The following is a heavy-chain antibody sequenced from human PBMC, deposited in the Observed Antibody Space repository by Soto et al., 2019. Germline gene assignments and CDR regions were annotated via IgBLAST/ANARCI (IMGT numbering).Heavy chain of an antibody. J-gene: IGHJ4*02. V-gene: IGHV3-64*01. CDR1: GFTFSSYD. CDR3: VRRVSGNYDY. D-gene: IGHD1-7*01. Sequence: EVQLAESGGGMVQPGGSLRLSCVASGFTFSSYDMHWVRQAPGKGLEYVSSISSNGGTTYYGNSVEGRFTISRDNSKNTLYIQMGSLRAVDMAVYYCVRRVSGNYDYWGQGTLVTVSS. CDR2: ISSNGGTT.